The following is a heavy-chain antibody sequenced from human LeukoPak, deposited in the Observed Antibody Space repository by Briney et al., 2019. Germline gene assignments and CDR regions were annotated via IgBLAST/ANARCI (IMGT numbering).Heavy chain of an antibody. Sequence: GGSLTLSCTTSGFTFTTYWMSWVRQAPGKGLEWVANIKQDGSEKHYVDSVRGRFTISRDISKNTLFLQMNLLRAEDTAMYFCARWMVNKPSVMDYWGQGIMVTVSS. D-gene: IGHD1/OR15-1a*01. CDR3: ARWMVNKPSVMDY. V-gene: IGHV3-7*03. CDR1: GFTFTTYW. CDR2: IKQDGSEK. J-gene: IGHJ4*02.